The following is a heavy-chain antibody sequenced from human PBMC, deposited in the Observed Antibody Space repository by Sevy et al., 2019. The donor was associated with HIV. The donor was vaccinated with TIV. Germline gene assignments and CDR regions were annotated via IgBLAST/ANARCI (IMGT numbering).Heavy chain of an antibody. J-gene: IGHJ6*02. CDR1: GDSVSSNSAA. Sequence: SQTLSLTCAISGDSVSSNSAAWNWIRQSPSRGLEWLGRTYYRSKWYNDFEVSVKSRITINPDTSKNQFTLQLNSVTPEDTAVYYCARDHGDPRGGNYYYGMDVWGQGTTVTVSS. D-gene: IGHD2-15*01. V-gene: IGHV6-1*01. CDR3: ARDHGDPRGGNYYYGMDV. CDR2: TYYRSKWYN.